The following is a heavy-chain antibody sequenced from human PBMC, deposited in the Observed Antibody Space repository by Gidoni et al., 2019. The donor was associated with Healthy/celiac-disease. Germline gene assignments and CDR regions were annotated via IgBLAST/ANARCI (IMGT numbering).Heavy chain of an antibody. V-gene: IGHV3-64*01. Sequence: EVQLVESGGGLVQPGWPLRLSCAASGFTFSSYAMHWVRQAPGKGLEYVSAISSNGGSTYYANSVKGRFTISRDNSKNTLYLQMGSLRAEDMAVYYCARGKDYWGQGTLVTVSS. J-gene: IGHJ4*02. CDR1: GFTFSSYA. CDR2: ISSNGGST. CDR3: ARGKDY.